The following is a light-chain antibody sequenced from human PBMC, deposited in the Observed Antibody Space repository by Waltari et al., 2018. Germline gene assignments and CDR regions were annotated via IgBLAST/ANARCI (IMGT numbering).Light chain of an antibody. CDR1: SSDVGSYNL. J-gene: IGLJ1*01. V-gene: IGLV2-23*01. CDR3: CSYAGSSTYV. Sequence: SVSGSPGQSITISCTGTSSDVGSYNLVSWYQQHPGKAPKLMIYEGSKRPSGVSNRFSGSKSGNTASLTISGLRAEDEADYYCCSYAGSSTYVFGTGTKITVL. CDR2: EGS.